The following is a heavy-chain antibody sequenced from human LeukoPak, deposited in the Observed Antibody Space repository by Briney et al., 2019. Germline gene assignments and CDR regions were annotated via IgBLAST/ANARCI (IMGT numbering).Heavy chain of an antibody. V-gene: IGHV3-15*01. CDR2: IKSKTDGGTT. CDR1: GFTFSNAW. Sequence: GGSLRLSCAASGFTFSNAWMRWVRQAPGKGLEWVGRIKSKTDGGTTDYAAPVKGRFTISRDDSKNTLYLQMNSLKTEDTAVYYWTTDLVPITMPVVVDYWGQGTLVTVSS. J-gene: IGHJ4*02. D-gene: IGHD3-22*01. CDR3: TTDLVPITMPVVVDY.